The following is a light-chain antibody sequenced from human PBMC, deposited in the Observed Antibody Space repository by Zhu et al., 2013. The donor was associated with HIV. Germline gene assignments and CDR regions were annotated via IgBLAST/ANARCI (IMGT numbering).Light chain of an antibody. CDR1: QSVGSN. CDR3: QQYGSSPRPWT. V-gene: IGKV3-20*01. Sequence: EIVMTQSPATLSVSPGETVILSCRASQSVGSNLAWYQQKPGQAPRLLIYGASTRATGIPARLSGSGSGTDFTLTISRLEPEDSAVYYCQQYGSSPRPWTFGQGTKVEIK. CDR2: GAS. J-gene: IGKJ1*01.